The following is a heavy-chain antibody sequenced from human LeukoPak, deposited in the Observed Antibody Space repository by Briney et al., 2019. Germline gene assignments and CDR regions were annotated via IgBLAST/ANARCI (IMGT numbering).Heavy chain of an antibody. J-gene: IGHJ4*02. CDR1: GFTFSSYS. V-gene: IGHV3-21*01. D-gene: IGHD2-15*01. CDR3: ARDRQGYYSHDY. Sequence: PGGSLRLSCAASGFTFSSYSLNWVRQAPGKGLEWVSSISGSSGYIYYADSVKGRFTISKDNAKNSLYLQMNSLRAEDTAVYYCARDRQGYYSHDYWGQGTLVTVSS. CDR2: ISGSSGYI.